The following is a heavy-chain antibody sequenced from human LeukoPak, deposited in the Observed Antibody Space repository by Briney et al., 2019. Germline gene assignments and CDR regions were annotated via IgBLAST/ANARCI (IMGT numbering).Heavy chain of an antibody. V-gene: IGHV4-31*03. CDR3: ARGLSRGSSRNNWFDP. Sequence: SQTLSLTCTVSGGSISSGGYYWSWIRQHPGKGLEWLVYIYYSGSTYYNPSLKSRVTISVDTSKNQFSLKLSSVTAADTAVYYCARGLSRGSSRNNWFDPWGQGTLVTVSS. CDR2: IYYSGST. D-gene: IGHD2-15*01. J-gene: IGHJ5*02. CDR1: GGSISSGGYY.